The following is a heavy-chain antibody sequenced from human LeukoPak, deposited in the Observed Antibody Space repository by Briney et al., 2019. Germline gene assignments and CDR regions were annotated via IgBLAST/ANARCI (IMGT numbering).Heavy chain of an antibody. V-gene: IGHV3-11*01. CDR3: ARESVAVAGKTALPTL. Sequence: PGRSLRLSCPADGFTFTDYYMSWVRQAAGKWLGCLSYISSSGSTIYYAQSVKGRFTTSRDNAKNSLYLQMNSLRAEDTAVYYCARESVAVAGKTALPTLWGQGTLVTVSS. CDR1: GFTFTDYY. J-gene: IGHJ4*02. D-gene: IGHD6-19*01. CDR2: ISSSGSTI.